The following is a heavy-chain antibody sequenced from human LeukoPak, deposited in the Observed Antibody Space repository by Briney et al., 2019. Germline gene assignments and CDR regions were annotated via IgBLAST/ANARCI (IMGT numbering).Heavy chain of an antibody. Sequence: ASVKVSCKASGYTFTGYYIHWVRQAPGQGLEWMGWINPNSGGTNYAQKFQGRVTMTRDTSISTAYMELSRLRSDDTAVYYCARVIVYCGGDCPTGAFDIWGQGTMVTVSS. D-gene: IGHD2-21*02. CDR3: ARVIVYCGGDCPTGAFDI. J-gene: IGHJ3*02. CDR1: GYTFTGYY. CDR2: INPNSGGT. V-gene: IGHV1-2*02.